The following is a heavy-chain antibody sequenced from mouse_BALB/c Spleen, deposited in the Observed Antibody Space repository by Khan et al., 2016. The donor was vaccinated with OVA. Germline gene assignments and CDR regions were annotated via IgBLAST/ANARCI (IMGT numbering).Heavy chain of an antibody. CDR2: ISNGGTYT. CDR3: ARPPITTVVATSYWFFDV. J-gene: IGHJ1*01. CDR1: GFTFSSYA. D-gene: IGHD1-1*01. Sequence: EVELVESGGDLVKPGGSLKLSCAASGFTFSSYAMSWVRQTPEKRLEWVATISNGGTYTYYPDSVKGRFTISRDNAKNTLDLQMSRLRSEDTAMYYCARPPITTVVATSYWFFDVWGAGTTVTVST. V-gene: IGHV5-9-3*01.